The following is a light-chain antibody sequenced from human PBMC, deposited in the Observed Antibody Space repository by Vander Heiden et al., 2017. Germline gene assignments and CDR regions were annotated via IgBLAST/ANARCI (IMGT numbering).Light chain of an antibody. J-gene: IGKJ1*01. Sequence: IQITQSPSSLSASVGDRVTITCRASQPITNYLNWYQQKPGKAPKVLIYAVSTLESGVPSRFSGSASGTDYTLTISRLQPEDFATYFCQQSLTTPWTFGQGTKVEIK. V-gene: IGKV1-39*01. CDR3: QQSLTTPWT. CDR1: QPITNY. CDR2: AVS.